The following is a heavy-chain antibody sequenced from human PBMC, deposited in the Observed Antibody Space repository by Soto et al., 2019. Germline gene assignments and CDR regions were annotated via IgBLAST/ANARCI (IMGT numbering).Heavy chain of an antibody. D-gene: IGHD1-26*01. Sequence: LKISCKGSGYSFTSYWIGWVRQMPGKGLEWMGIIYPGDSDTRYSPSFQGQVTISADKSISTAYLQWSSLKASDTAMYYCARQERYRLYYFDYWGQGTLVTAPQ. CDR2: IYPGDSDT. J-gene: IGHJ4*02. CDR3: ARQERYRLYYFDY. V-gene: IGHV5-51*01. CDR1: GYSFTSYW.